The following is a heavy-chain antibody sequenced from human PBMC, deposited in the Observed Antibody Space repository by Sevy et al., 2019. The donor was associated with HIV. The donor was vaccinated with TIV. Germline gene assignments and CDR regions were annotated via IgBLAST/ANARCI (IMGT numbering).Heavy chain of an antibody. CDR2: MSYDGSTR. J-gene: IGHJ4*02. D-gene: IGHD6-19*01. V-gene: IGHV3-30*09. CDR3: GRDAGYSTGWYAGY. Sequence: GGSLRLSCAASGFSISPYAFHWVRQAPGKGLEWVALMSYDGSTRYYADSAKGRFAISKDNSKNTLYLQMNSLRIEDTAIYYCGRDAGYSTGWYAGYWGQGTLVTVSS. CDR1: GFSISPYA.